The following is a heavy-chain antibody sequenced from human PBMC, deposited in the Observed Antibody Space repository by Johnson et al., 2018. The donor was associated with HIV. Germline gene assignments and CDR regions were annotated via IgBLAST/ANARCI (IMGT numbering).Heavy chain of an antibody. Sequence: QVLLVESGGGLVKPGGSLRLSCAASGFTFSDYYMSWIRQAPGKGLEWVSYISSSGSTIYYADSVKGRFTISRDNTKNSLYLQMNSLRAEDTAVYYCAREEVTSFGVAYDAFDIWGQGTMVTVSS. CDR3: AREEVTSFGVAYDAFDI. CDR1: GFTFSDYY. D-gene: IGHD3-3*01. V-gene: IGHV3-11*04. CDR2: ISSSGSTI. J-gene: IGHJ3*02.